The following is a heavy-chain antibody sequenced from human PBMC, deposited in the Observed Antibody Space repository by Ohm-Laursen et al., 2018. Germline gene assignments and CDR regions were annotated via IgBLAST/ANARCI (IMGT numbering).Heavy chain of an antibody. CDR3: AREYSYGSAVQYYFDY. CDR1: GRTFSTYA. D-gene: IGHD5-18*01. CDR2: IIPILGIA. Sequence: SVTVACQAYGRTFSTYATSWARLPPGHGLEWMGWIIPILGIANYAQKFQGRVTITADKSTSTAYMELSSLRSEDTAVYYCAREYSYGSAVQYYFDYWGQGTLVTVSS. V-gene: IGHV1-69*10. J-gene: IGHJ4*02.